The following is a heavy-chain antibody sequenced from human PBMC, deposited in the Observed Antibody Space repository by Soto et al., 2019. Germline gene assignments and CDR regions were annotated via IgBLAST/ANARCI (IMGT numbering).Heavy chain of an antibody. CDR3: APLSVSLSGPYGIHV. J-gene: IGHJ6*02. D-gene: IGHD2-15*01. CDR1: GYSVSSSDYY. Sequence: SETLSLTCSVSGYSVSSSDYYWAWSRHPPGKGLEWIGSMLYSGLTYYNPSLKSRVTLSVDTSKNQFSVRLNSVTASDTAVYYCAPLSVSLSGPYGIHVWGQGTTVTVSS. CDR2: MLYSGLT. V-gene: IGHV4-39*01.